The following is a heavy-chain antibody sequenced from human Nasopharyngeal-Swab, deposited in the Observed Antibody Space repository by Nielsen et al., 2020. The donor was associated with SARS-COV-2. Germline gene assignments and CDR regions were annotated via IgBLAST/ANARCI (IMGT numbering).Heavy chain of an antibody. Sequence: SETLSLTCAISGASVSSNNVGWNWIRQSPSRGLEWLGRTYYGSKWYNHYAPSVKSRVTIKPDTSKNQFSLQMDSVTPEDSAVYYCARGFLQTGFGYWGQGTLVTVSS. V-gene: IGHV6-1*01. J-gene: IGHJ4*02. CDR1: GASVSSNNVG. CDR3: ARGFLQTGFGY. CDR2: TYYGSKWYN. D-gene: IGHD3-9*01.